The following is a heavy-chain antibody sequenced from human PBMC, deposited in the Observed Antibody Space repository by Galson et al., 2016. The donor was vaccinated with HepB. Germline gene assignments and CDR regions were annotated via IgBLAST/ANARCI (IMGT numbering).Heavy chain of an antibody. D-gene: IGHD3-3*01. V-gene: IGHV4-4*02. CDR1: GGSISSDYW. Sequence: SETLSLTCAVSGGSISSDYWWTWVRQPPGKGLEWIGEIIHSGKTAYSPSLKSRVTLSLDKSNNQFSLTLSSVTAADTAVYYCTSRVFRASGGHMGWGQGTLVTVSS. CDR3: TSRVFRASGGHMG. J-gene: IGHJ4*02. CDR2: IIHSGKT.